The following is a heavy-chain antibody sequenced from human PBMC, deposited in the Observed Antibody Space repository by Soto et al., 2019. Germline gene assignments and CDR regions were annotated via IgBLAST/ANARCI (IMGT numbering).Heavy chain of an antibody. CDR2: IIPIFGTA. V-gene: IGHV1-69*12. Sequence: QVQLVQSGAEVKKPGSSVKVPCKASGGSFSSYAISWVRQAPGQGLEWMGGIIPIFGTANYAQKFQGRVTITADESKSPAYKGLSSVRSEETAVYYCGSSGYCSDGSCSYPQYYCYGMDVWGQGTTVTVSS. CDR1: GGSFSSYA. CDR3: GSSGYCSDGSCSYPQYYCYGMDV. D-gene: IGHD2-15*01. J-gene: IGHJ6*02.